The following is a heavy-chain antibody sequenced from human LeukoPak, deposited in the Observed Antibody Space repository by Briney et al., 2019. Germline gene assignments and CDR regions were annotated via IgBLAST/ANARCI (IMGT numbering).Heavy chain of an antibody. CDR1: GFTFSSYG. CDR2: IHFDGSTK. D-gene: IGHD2-2*01. CDR3: AKDQCTRTSCDGYPGY. J-gene: IGHJ4*02. Sequence: PGGSVRLSCAASGFTFSSYGMHWVRQAPGKGLERVAFIHFDGSTKYSGDSVKGRFTISRDNSKNTLYLQMNSLRPEDTAVYYCAKDQCTRTSCDGYPGYWGQRSLVTVSS. V-gene: IGHV3-30*02.